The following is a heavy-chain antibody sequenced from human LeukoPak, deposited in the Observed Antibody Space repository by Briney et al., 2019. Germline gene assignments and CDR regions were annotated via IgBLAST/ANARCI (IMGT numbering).Heavy chain of an antibody. J-gene: IGHJ5*01. CDR1: GFTFSDHF. CDR2: TRNKANSYIT. V-gene: IGHV3-72*01. D-gene: IGHD1-26*01. Sequence: GGSLRLSCAASGFTFSDHFVDWVRQAPGKGLEWIGRTRNKANSYITDYAASVKGRFTVSRDDSKSSVYLQMNSLKTEDTAVYYCARAFSGSYDSWGQGTLVTVS. CDR3: ARAFSGSYDS.